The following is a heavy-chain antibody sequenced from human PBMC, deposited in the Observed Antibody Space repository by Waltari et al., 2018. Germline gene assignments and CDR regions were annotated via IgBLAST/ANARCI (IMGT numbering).Heavy chain of an antibody. CDR2: ISYDGSDE. D-gene: IGHD5-18*01. Sequence: QVQLVESGGGVVHPGRSLRLSCEASGFTFSFHAMHWVRQAPGKGLEWVAGISYDGSDEYYADAVRRRFTSSRDDSKDTVNLQMNSLRPEDTAVYYCARDGPLQIQSWYSFDYWGQGTLVTVSS. CDR1: GFTFSFHA. V-gene: IGHV3-30*07. J-gene: IGHJ4*02. CDR3: ARDGPLQIQSWYSFDY.